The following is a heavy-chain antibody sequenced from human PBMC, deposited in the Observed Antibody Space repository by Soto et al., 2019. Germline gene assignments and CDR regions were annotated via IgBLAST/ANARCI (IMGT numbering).Heavy chain of an antibody. J-gene: IGHJ4*02. D-gene: IGHD4-17*01. CDR3: AKNTVTRTGEGYFDY. CDR2: ISWNSGSI. V-gene: IGHV3-9*01. Sequence: EVQLVESGGGLVQPGRSLRLSCAASGFTVDDYAMHWVRQAPGKGLEWVSGISWNSGSIGYADSVKGRFTISRDNAKNSLYLQMNRLRAEDTALYYCAKNTVTRTGEGYFDYWGQGTLVTVSS. CDR1: GFTVDDYA.